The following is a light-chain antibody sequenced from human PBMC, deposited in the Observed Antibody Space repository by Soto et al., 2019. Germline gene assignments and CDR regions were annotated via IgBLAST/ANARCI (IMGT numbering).Light chain of an antibody. CDR1: QSVSSN. CDR3: QQYNNWTRT. Sequence: EIVMTQSPATLSVSPGERATVSCRASQSVSSNLAWYQQKPGQAPRLLIYGASTRATGIPARFSGSGSGTEFTLTIGSLQSEDVAVYYCQQYNNWTRTFGQGTKLEIK. V-gene: IGKV3-15*01. J-gene: IGKJ2*01. CDR2: GAS.